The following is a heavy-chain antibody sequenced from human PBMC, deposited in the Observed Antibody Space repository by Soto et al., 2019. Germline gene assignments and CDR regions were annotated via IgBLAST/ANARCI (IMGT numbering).Heavy chain of an antibody. D-gene: IGHD7-27*01. Sequence: ASVKVSCKASGYTFSSYTMHWVRQAPGQRLEWMGWINAGYGNTKSSQKFQDRVTISRDTSASTAYMELTSLRSEDTAVYYCARDTGDGTFDFWGQGTLVTVSS. V-gene: IGHV1-3*01. CDR3: ARDTGDGTFDF. CDR1: GYTFSSYT. CDR2: INAGYGNT. J-gene: IGHJ4*02.